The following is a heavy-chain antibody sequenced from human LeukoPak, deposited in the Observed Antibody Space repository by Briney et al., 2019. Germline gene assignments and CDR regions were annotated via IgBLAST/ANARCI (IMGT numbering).Heavy chain of an antibody. Sequence: GGSLRLSCAASGFTFSSYSMNWVRQAPGKGLEWVSSISSSSSYIYYADSVKGRFTISRDNAKNALYLQMNSLRAEDTAVYYCARSLYGDYVDYWGQGTLVTVSS. CDR2: ISSSSSYI. CDR1: GFTFSSYS. J-gene: IGHJ4*02. D-gene: IGHD4-17*01. CDR3: ARSLYGDYVDY. V-gene: IGHV3-21*01.